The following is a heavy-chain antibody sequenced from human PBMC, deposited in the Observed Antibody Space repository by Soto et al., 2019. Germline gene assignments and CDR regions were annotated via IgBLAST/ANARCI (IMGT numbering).Heavy chain of an antibody. Sequence: PGGSLRLSCAASGFTFSRYEMNWVRQAPGKGLEWVSYISVIGTTIYYADSVKGRFTISRDNAKNSLHLQMNSLRAEDTAIYYCARAGDTYSYDSSGYPTNNWFDPWGQGTLVTVSS. D-gene: IGHD3-22*01. CDR1: GFTFSRYE. CDR3: ARAGDTYSYDSSGYPTNNWFDP. J-gene: IGHJ5*02. V-gene: IGHV3-48*03. CDR2: ISVIGTTI.